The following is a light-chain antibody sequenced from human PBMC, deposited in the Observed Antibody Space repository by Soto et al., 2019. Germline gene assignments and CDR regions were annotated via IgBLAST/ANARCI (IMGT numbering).Light chain of an antibody. V-gene: IGLV7-43*01. CDR3: LLYYAGALPWV. CDR2: STT. CDR1: TGAVTGGNY. Sequence: QTVVTQEPALTVSPGGTVTLNCASSTGAVTGGNYPNWFQQKPGQAPRTLIYSTTNRHSWTPARFSGSLLGGKAALTLSGVQPEDEADFYCLLYYAGALPWVFGGGTKLTVL. J-gene: IGLJ3*02.